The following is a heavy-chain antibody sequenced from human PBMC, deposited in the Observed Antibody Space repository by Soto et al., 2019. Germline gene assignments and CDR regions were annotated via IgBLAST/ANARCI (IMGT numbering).Heavy chain of an antibody. CDR1: GFTFSSYW. Sequence: EVQLVESGGGLVQPGESLTLSCAASGFTFSSYWMHWVRQAPGKGLVWVSRIKTDGSGTYYADSVQGRFTISRDNAKSTRDLQMNSLRVEDTAVYFCARGDGDGFDGNGYLGRHWGQGTLVTVSS. D-gene: IGHD5-18*01. CDR2: IKTDGSGT. CDR3: ARGDGDGFDGNGYLGRH. J-gene: IGHJ4*02. V-gene: IGHV3-74*01.